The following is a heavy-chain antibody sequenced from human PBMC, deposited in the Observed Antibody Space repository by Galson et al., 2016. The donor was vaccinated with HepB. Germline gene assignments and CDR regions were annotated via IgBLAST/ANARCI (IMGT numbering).Heavy chain of an antibody. Sequence: TLSLTCAVSGTSITSAAYYWSWIRQHPGKGLEWIAYIYHTGTSQYNPSLKSRVAISVDTSKNQSSLKLISLNVADTAFYYCARTSRAYNSNAFDVWGQGTLVTVSS. CDR3: ARTSRAYNSNAFDV. J-gene: IGHJ3*01. CDR2: IYHTGTS. V-gene: IGHV4-31*11. D-gene: IGHD5-24*01. CDR1: GTSITSAAYY.